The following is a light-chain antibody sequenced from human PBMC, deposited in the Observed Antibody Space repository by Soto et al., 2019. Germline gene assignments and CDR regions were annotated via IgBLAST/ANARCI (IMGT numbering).Light chain of an antibody. CDR1: GSNIGSNT. CDR2: SNN. V-gene: IGLV1-44*01. Sequence: QSVLTQPPSASGTPGQRVTISCSGSGSNIGSNTVNWYQQLPGTAPKLLIYSNNQRPSGVPDRFSGSKSGTSASLAISGLQSEDEADYYCAAWDDSLNGGYVFGTGTKVTVL. J-gene: IGLJ1*01. CDR3: AAWDDSLNGGYV.